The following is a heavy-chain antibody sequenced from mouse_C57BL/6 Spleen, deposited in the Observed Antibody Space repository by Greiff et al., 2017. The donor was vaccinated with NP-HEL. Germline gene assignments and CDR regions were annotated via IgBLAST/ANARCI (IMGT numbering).Heavy chain of an antibody. CDR2: IGRGGST. CDR3: ARNSRLGYFDV. J-gene: IGHJ1*03. V-gene: IGHV2-2*01. Sequence: QVQLKESGPGLVQPSQSLSITCTVSGFSLTSYGVHWVRQSPGKGLEWLGVIGRGGSTDYNAAFISRLSISKDNSKSQVFFKMNSLQADDTAIYYCARNSRLGYFDVWGTGTTVTVSS. CDR1: GFSLTSYG.